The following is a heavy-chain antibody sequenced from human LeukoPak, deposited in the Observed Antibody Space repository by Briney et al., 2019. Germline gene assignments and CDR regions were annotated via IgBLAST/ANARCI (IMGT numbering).Heavy chain of an antibody. D-gene: IGHD5-12*01. Sequence: SETLSLTCTVSGGSISNYYWSWIRQPAGKGLEWIGRIYSSGTTIYNPSLKSRVTMSVDTSKDQFSLKLSSVTAADTAVYFCASGSSGYDPWGQGTLVTVSS. CDR3: ASGSSGYDP. V-gene: IGHV4-4*07. CDR2: IYSSGTT. CDR1: GGSISNYY. J-gene: IGHJ5*02.